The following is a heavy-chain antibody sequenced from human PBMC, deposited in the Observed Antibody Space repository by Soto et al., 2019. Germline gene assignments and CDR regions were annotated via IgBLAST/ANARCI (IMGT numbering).Heavy chain of an antibody. CDR2: ISYDGTKE. D-gene: IGHD1-26*01. V-gene: IGHV3-30*18. CDR3: AKGSYSGVYSDFDY. Sequence: PGGSLRLSCAASGFTFSNAWMNWVRQAPGKGLEWVAAISYDGTKEYYADSVKGRFTLSRDNSKNTLYLQMNSLRAGDTAVYYCAKGSYSGVYSDFDYWGQGSLVTVSS. J-gene: IGHJ4*02. CDR1: GFTFSNAW.